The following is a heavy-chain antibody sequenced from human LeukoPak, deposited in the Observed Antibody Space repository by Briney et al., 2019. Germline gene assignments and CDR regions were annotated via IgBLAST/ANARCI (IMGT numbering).Heavy chain of an antibody. D-gene: IGHD2-21*02. Sequence: GGSLRLSCAASGFTFSSYAMHWVRQAPGKGLEWVAVISYDGSNKYYADSVKGRFTISRDNSKNTLYLQMNSLRAEDTAVYYCARPKVVVTPTYYLDYWGQGTLVTVSS. CDR1: GFTFSSYA. CDR3: ARPKVVVTPTYYLDY. CDR2: ISYDGSNK. J-gene: IGHJ4*02. V-gene: IGHV3-30-3*01.